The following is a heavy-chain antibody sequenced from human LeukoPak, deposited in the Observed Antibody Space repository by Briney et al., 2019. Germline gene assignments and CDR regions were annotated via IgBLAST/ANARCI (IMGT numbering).Heavy chain of an antibody. Sequence: QAGGSLRLSCAASGFTFSNYGMTWVRQAPGKGLEWVSAISGSGGSTYYADSVKGRFTISRDNSKNTLYLQMNSLRAEDTAVYYCAKGIYSSGWSYFDYWGHGTLVTVSS. D-gene: IGHD6-19*01. CDR2: ISGSGGST. V-gene: IGHV3-23*01. CDR1: GFTFSNYG. CDR3: AKGIYSSGWSYFDY. J-gene: IGHJ4*01.